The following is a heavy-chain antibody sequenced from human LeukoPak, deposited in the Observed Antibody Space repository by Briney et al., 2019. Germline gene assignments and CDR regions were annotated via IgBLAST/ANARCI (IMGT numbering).Heavy chain of an antibody. Sequence: ASVKVSCKASGYTFTSYYMHWVRQAPGQGLEWMGIINPSGGSTSYAQKFQGRVTMTRDTSTSTVYMELSGLRSADTAMYYCARDRGDDTVSYFDYWGQGTLVTVSS. CDR3: ARDRGDDTVSYFDY. CDR1: GYTFTSYY. D-gene: IGHD3-22*01. CDR2: INPSGGST. J-gene: IGHJ4*02. V-gene: IGHV1-46*01.